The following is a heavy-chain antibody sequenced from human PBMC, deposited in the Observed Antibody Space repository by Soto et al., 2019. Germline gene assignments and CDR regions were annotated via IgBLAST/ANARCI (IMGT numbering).Heavy chain of an antibody. Sequence: GGSLRLSCAASGCTFSSYAMSWVRQAPGKGLEWVSAISGSGGSTYYADSVKGRFTISRDNSKNTLYLQMNSLRAEDTAVYYCAKSLRTLYYYYMDVWGKGTTVTVSS. V-gene: IGHV3-23*01. CDR1: GCTFSSYA. J-gene: IGHJ6*03. CDR2: ISGSGGST. CDR3: AKSLRTLYYYYMDV.